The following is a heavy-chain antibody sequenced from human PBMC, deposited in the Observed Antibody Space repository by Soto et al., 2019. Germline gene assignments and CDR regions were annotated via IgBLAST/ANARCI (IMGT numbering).Heavy chain of an antibody. CDR3: ARHEGLVSRFDP. CDR1: GGSISSYY. Sequence: SETLSLTCTVSGGSISSYYWSWIRQPPGKGLEWIGYIYYSGSTNYNPSLKSRVTISVDTSKNQFSLKPSSVTAADTAVYYCARHEGLVSRFDPWGQGTLVTVSS. V-gene: IGHV4-59*08. CDR2: IYYSGST. D-gene: IGHD3-9*01. J-gene: IGHJ5*02.